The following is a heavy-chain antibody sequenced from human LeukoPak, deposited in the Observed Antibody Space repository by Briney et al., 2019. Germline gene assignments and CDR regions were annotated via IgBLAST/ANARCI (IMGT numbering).Heavy chain of an antibody. CDR2: INHSGST. CDR1: GGSFSGYY. V-gene: IGHV4-34*01. CDR3: ARHSPRGYSGYDYRNWFDP. D-gene: IGHD5-12*01. J-gene: IGHJ5*02. Sequence: SETLSLTCAVYGGSFSGYYWSWIRQPPEKGLEWIGEINHSGSTNYNPSLKSRVTISVDTSKNQFSLKLSSVTAADTAVYYCARHSPRGYSGYDYRNWFDPWGQGTLVTVSS.